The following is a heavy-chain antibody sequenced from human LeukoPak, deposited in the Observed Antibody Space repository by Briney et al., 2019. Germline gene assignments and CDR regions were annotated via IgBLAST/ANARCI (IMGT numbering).Heavy chain of an antibody. J-gene: IGHJ4*02. CDR3: ARGAAGYSYG. D-gene: IGHD5-18*01. CDR2: IYYSGST. CDR1: GGSISSYY. V-gene: IGHV4-59*01. Sequence: PSETLSLTCTVSGGSISSYYWSWIRQPPGKGLEWIGHIYYSGSTSYNPSLKSRLTISIDTSKNQFSLRLSSVTAADTAVYYCARGAAGYSYGWGQGTLVTVSS.